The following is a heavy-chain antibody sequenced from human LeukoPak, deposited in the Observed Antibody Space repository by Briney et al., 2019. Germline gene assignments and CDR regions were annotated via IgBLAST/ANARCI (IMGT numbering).Heavy chain of an antibody. CDR2: IYSGGRT. CDR1: GFTVSRNY. Sequence: GGSLRLSCAASGFTVSRNYMSWVRQAPGKGLEWVSIIYSGGRTYYADSVKGRFTISRDNSNNTLFLQMNSLRAEDTAVYYCARLLWFGESRFDYWGQGTLVTVSS. CDR3: ARLLWFGESRFDY. J-gene: IGHJ4*02. V-gene: IGHV3-53*01. D-gene: IGHD3-10*01.